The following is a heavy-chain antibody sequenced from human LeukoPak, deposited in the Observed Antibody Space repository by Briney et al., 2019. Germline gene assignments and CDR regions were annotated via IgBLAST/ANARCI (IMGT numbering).Heavy chain of an antibody. V-gene: IGHV3-73*01. CDR2: MRSKADSYAT. J-gene: IGHJ4*02. Sequence: GGSLRLSCAASGFTFSGSAIYWVRQASGKGLEWVGLMRSKADSYATAYAASVKGRFTISRDDSRNTAYLQMNSQKTEDTAVYYCTGVGATSDYWGQGTLVTVSS. D-gene: IGHD1-26*01. CDR1: GFTFSGSA. CDR3: TGVGATSDY.